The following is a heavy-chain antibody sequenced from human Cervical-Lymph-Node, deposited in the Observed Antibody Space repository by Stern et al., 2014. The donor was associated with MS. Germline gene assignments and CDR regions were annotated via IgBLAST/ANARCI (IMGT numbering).Heavy chain of an antibody. CDR2: IRAYNGDT. J-gene: IGHJ6*02. CDR1: GYTFTSNG. CDR3: ARDSHDYYRYGMDV. V-gene: IGHV1-18*04. Sequence: QVQLVESGAEVKKPGASVKVSCEASGYTFTSNGITWMRQAPGQGLEWVGWIRAYNGDTKHEQQLQGRVTMTTDTSTSTAYMELRSLRSDDTAVYYCARDSHDYYRYGMDVWGQGTTVTVSS.